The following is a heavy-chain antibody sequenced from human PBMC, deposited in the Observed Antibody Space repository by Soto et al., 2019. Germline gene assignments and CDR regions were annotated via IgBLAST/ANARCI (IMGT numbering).Heavy chain of an antibody. V-gene: IGHV4-59*01. CDR3: ARGVVGATRFDP. Sequence: QVHLQESGPGLVKTSETLSLPCTVSGGLISTYYWSWIRQTPGKGLEHIGYIYYSVTTNYNPSLMKRVTLLIDTSKSQFSLKLLSVTPADTAVYYCARGVVGATRFDPWGPGTLVTVSS. CDR1: GGLISTYY. D-gene: IGHD1-26*01. J-gene: IGHJ5*02. CDR2: IYYSVTT.